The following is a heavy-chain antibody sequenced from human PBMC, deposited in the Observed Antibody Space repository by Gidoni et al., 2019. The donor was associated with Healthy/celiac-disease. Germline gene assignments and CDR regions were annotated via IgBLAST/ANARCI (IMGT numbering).Heavy chain of an antibody. J-gene: IGHJ4*02. Sequence: LSCAASGFTFSSYWMSWVRQAPGKGLEWVANIKQDGSEKYYVDSVKGRFTISRDNAKNSLYLQMNSLRAEDTAVYYCARAHGTYYDILTGYYMREYYFDYWGQGTLVTVSS. CDR1: GFTFSSYW. V-gene: IGHV3-7*04. CDR2: IKQDGSEK. D-gene: IGHD3-9*01. CDR3: ARAHGTYYDILTGYYMREYYFDY.